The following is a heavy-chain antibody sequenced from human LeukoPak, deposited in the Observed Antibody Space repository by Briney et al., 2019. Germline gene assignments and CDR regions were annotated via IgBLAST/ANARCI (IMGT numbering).Heavy chain of an antibody. CDR1: GGSFSGYY. D-gene: IGHD2-2*01. CDR2: INHSGST. V-gene: IGHV4-34*01. CDR3: ATKIVVVPAAMPTNWFDP. Sequence: PSETLSLTCAVYGGSFSGYYWSWMRQPPGKGLEWIGEINHSGSTNYNPSLKSRVTISVDTSKNQFSLKLSSVTAADTAVYYCATKIVVVPAAMPTNWFDPWGQGTLVTVSS. J-gene: IGHJ5*02.